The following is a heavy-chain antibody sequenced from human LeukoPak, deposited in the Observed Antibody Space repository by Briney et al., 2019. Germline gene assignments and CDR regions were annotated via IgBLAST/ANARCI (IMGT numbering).Heavy chain of an antibody. V-gene: IGHV3-7*03. CDR2: IKQDGGEK. J-gene: IGHJ5*02. CDR3: ARVVEVNWFDP. Sequence: PGGSLRLSCAASGFTFSSYWMSRVRQAPGKGLEWVANIKQDGGEKYYVDSVKGRFTISRDNAKNSLYLQMNSLRAEDTAVYYCARVVEVNWFDPWGQGTLVTVSS. CDR1: GFTFSSYW.